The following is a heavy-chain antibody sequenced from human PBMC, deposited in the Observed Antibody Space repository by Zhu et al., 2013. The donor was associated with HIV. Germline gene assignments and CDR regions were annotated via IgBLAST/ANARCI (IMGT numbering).Heavy chain of an antibody. J-gene: IGHJ6*02. Sequence: QVQLVQSGAEVKKPGASVKVSCKASSYSFTSHGISWVRQAPGQGLEWMGWISVYNGHTNYAQKFQGRVTMTTDISTSTAYMELRSLRSDDTAVYYCAKEGGIAAVSTGMDVWGQGTTVTVSS. D-gene: IGHD6-25*01. CDR3: AKEGGIAAVSTGMDV. CDR2: ISVYNGHT. CDR1: SYSFTSHG. V-gene: IGHV1-18*01.